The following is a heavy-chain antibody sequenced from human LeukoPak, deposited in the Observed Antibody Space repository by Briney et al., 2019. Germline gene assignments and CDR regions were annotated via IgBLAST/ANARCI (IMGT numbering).Heavy chain of an antibody. Sequence: RXLRLSCAASGFTXSSYGMHWVRQAPGKGLEWVAVIWYDGSNKYYADSVKGRFTIARDNSKNTLYLQMNSLRAEDTAVYYCAREGVGAYYFDYWGQGTLVTVSS. V-gene: IGHV3-33*01. D-gene: IGHD1-26*01. CDR3: AREGVGAYYFDY. CDR1: GFTXSSYG. J-gene: IGHJ4*02. CDR2: IWYDGSNK.